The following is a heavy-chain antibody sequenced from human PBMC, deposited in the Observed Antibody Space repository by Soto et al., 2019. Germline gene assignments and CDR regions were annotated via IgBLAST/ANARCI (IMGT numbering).Heavy chain of an antibody. V-gene: IGHV4-34*01. Sequence: SETLSLTCAVYGGSFSGYYWSWIRQPPGKGLEWIGEINHSGSTNYNPSLKSRVTISVDTSKNQFSLKLSSVTAADTAGYYCARGAIIAGVGNWANGFAPWGQGTLVPVPS. CDR3: ARGAIIAGVGNWANGFAP. CDR2: INHSGST. D-gene: IGHD6-19*01. J-gene: IGHJ5*02. CDR1: GGSFSGYY.